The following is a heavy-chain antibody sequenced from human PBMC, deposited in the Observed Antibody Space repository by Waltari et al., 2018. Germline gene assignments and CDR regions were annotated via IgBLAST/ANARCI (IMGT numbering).Heavy chain of an antibody. V-gene: IGHV3-30*02. Sequence: QVQLVESGGGVVQPGGSLRLSCAASGFTFSSSGMHWVRQAPGKGLEWVACIRYDGSNKYYADSVKGRFTISRDNSKNTLYLQMNSLRAEDTAVYYCAKVATIDYWGQGTLVTVSS. J-gene: IGHJ4*02. CDR2: IRYDGSNK. CDR1: GFTFSSSG. CDR3: AKVATIDY.